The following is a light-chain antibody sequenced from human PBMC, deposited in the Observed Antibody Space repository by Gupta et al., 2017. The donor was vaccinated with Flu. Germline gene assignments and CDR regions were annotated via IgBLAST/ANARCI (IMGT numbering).Light chain of an antibody. CDR2: DDN. J-gene: IGLJ3*02. Sequence: KVVISCSGTTFNGGSNYVAWYQQLPGTAPKLLIYDDNKRPSGIPERFACSRAGTSATLGIAGLQTGDEATYYGGTWDMSLNAAVFGGGTKVTVL. V-gene: IGLV1-51*01. CDR1: TFNGGSNY. CDR3: GTWDMSLNAAV.